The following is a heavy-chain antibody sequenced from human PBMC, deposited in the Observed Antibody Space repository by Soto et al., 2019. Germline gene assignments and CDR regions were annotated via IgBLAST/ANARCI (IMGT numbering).Heavy chain of an antibody. Sequence: SVKVSCKASGYTSADFGISWVRQAPGQGLEWMGWVSGNNGASNPAPKVQGRITMTLDTSTGVSYMALRSLRSDDTAIYYCVRDQKYFRVNGNWFDYWAKEPWSPSPQ. CDR3: VRDQKYFRVNGNWFDY. CDR1: GYTSADFG. V-gene: IGHV1-18*04. D-gene: IGHD2-2*01. CDR2: VSGNNGAS. J-gene: IGHJ5*01.